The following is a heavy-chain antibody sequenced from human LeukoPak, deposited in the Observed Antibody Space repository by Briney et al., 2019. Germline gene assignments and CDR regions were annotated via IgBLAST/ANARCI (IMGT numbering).Heavy chain of an antibody. D-gene: IGHD3-22*01. J-gene: IGHJ4*02. CDR2: IWYDASDQ. CDR3: ARDSLYDDNGYYHYFDY. CDR1: GVSFSTFG. V-gene: IGHV3-33*01. Sequence: GGSLRLSCAASGVSFSTFGMHWVRQAPGKGLEWVAMIWYDASDQHYADSVKGRFTISRDTSKNTLYLQMNSLRAEDTAVYFCARDSLYDDNGYYHYFDYWGQGTLVTVSS.